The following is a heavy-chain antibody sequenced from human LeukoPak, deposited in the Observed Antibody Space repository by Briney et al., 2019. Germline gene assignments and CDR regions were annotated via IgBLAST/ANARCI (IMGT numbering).Heavy chain of an antibody. D-gene: IGHD3-9*01. CDR1: GYSFTNYW. J-gene: IGHJ4*02. CDR3: ARQSDYNILTGYSSGYYFDY. V-gene: IGHV5-51*01. CDR2: IYPGDSDT. Sequence: GESLKISCEASGYSFTNYWIGWVRQMPGKGLEWMGIIYPGDSDTRYSPAFQGQVTISADKSSRTAYLQWSSLRASDTAIYYCARQSDYNILTGYSSGYYFDYWGQGTLVTVSS.